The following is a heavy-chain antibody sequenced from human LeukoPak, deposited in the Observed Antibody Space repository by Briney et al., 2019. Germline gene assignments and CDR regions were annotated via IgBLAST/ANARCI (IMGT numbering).Heavy chain of an antibody. CDR3: ARPGLPFYYYYMDV. Sequence: GGSLRLSCAASGFTVSSNYMSWVRQAPGKGLEWVSLIYSGGSTYYADSVKGRFTISRDNSKNTLYLQMNSLRAEDTAVYYCARPGLPFYYYYMDVWGKGTTVIVSS. J-gene: IGHJ6*03. CDR1: GFTVSSNY. D-gene: IGHD4-11*01. CDR2: IYSGGST. V-gene: IGHV3-53*01.